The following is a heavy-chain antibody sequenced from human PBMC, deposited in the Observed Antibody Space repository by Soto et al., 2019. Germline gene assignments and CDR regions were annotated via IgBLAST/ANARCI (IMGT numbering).Heavy chain of an antibody. D-gene: IGHD3-9*01. CDR2: FIPIFGTA. CDR3: ARALLRYFDWLVPLDV. Sequence: QVQLVQSGAEVKKPGSSVKVSCKASGGTFSSYAISWVRQAPGQGLEWMGGFIPIFGTANYAQKFQGRVTIGADESTSTAYMELSSLRSEDTAVYYCARALLRYFDWLVPLDVWGQGTTVTFSS. V-gene: IGHV1-69*12. J-gene: IGHJ6*02. CDR1: GGTFSSYA.